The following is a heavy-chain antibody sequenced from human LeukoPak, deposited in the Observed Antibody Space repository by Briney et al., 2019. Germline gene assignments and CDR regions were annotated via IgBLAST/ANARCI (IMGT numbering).Heavy chain of an antibody. J-gene: IGHJ6*03. CDR1: GGTFSSYA. Sequence: SVKVSCKASGGTFSSYAISWVRQAPGQGLEWMGGIIPIFGTANYAQKFQGRVTITADESTSTAYMELSSLRSEDTAVYYCARGSIVVVPAAMYAGGYYYMDVWGKGTTVTVSS. V-gene: IGHV1-69*13. CDR2: IIPIFGTA. D-gene: IGHD2-2*01. CDR3: ARGSIVVVPAAMYAGGYYYMDV.